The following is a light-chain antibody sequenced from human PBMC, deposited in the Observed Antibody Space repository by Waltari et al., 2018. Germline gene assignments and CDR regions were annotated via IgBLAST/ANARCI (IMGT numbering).Light chain of an antibody. CDR2: RNN. V-gene: IGLV1-47*01. CDR1: SSNLGSHY. Sequence: QSVLTQPPSASGTPGQRVTISCSGSSSNLGSHYVYWYQQLPGTAPKLLIYRNNQRPSGVPDRFAGSKSGTSASLAISGLRSEDEADYYCAAWDDSLSGPRVFGGGTKLTVL. J-gene: IGLJ3*02. CDR3: AAWDDSLSGPRV.